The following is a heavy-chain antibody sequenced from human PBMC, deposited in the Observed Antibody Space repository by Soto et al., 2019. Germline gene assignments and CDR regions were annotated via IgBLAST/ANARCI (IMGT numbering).Heavy chain of an antibody. J-gene: IGHJ4*02. V-gene: IGHV4-59*08. CDR3: ARHPHYGDYADY. CDR1: GGSISSYY. CDR2: IYYSGST. D-gene: IGHD4-17*01. Sequence: SETLSLTCTVSGGSISSYYWSWIRQPPGKGLEWIGYIYYSGSTNYNPSLKSRVTISVDTSKNQFSLKLSSVTAADTAVYYCARHPHYGDYADYWGQGTLVTVSS.